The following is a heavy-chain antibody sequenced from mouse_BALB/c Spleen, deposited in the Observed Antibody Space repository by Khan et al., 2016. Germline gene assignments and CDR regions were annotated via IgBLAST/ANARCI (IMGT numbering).Heavy chain of an antibody. D-gene: IGHD1-1*01. J-gene: IGHJ2*01. CDR3: AITTVVADY. Sequence: EVQLQESGPGLVKPSQSLSLTCSVTGYSITSGYYWNWIRQSPGNKQERMGYISYDGSNNYNPSLKNRTTITRDTSNNQFFLKLNSVTTEDTATYDCAITTVVADYWGQGTTLTVSS. CDR1: GYSITSGYY. V-gene: IGHV3-6*01. CDR2: ISYDGSN.